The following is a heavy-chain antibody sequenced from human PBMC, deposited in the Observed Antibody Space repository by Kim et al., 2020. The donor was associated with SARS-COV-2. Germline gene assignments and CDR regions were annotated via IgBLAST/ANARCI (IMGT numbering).Heavy chain of an antibody. D-gene: IGHD6-13*01. CDR2: IYYSGST. CDR1: GGSISSYY. Sequence: SETLSLTCTVSGGSISSYYWSWIRQPPGKGLEWIGYIYYSGSTNYNPSLKSRVTISVDTSKNQFSLKLSSVTAADTAVYYCARAKGVRYIAAAGFAFDIWGQGTMVTVSS. V-gene: IGHV4-59*01. J-gene: IGHJ3*02. CDR3: ARAKGVRYIAAAGFAFDI.